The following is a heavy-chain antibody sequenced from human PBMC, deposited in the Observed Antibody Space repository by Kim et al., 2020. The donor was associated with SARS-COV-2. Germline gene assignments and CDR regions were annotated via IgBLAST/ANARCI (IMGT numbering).Heavy chain of an antibody. J-gene: IGHJ5*02. Sequence: SETLSLTCSVSGGSVASGGYYWSWIRQHPGKGLEWIGYIYYSGRAYYNPSLKSRLSFSVDTSKNHFTLNLSSVTASDTAVYYCARATASGQGDSWGQGTLVTVSS. CDR3: ARATASGQGDS. CDR1: GGSVASGGYY. D-gene: IGHD3-3*01. V-gene: IGHV4-31*03. CDR2: IYYSGRA.